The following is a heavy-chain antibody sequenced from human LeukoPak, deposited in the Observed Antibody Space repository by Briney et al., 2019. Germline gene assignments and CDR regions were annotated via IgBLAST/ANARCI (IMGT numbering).Heavy chain of an antibody. Sequence: GGSLRLSCAASGFTFSSYWMNWVRQAPGKGLVWVSRIASDGSSTTYADSVKGRFSISRDNAKNTLYLQMNRLRVEDTAVYYCARGRPHGNDYWGKGTLVTVSS. CDR3: ARGRPHGNDY. J-gene: IGHJ4*02. D-gene: IGHD4-23*01. CDR2: IASDGSST. V-gene: IGHV3-74*01. CDR1: GFTFSSYW.